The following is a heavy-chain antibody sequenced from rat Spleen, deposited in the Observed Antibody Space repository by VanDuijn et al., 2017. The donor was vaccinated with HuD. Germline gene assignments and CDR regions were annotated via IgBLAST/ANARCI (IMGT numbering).Heavy chain of an antibody. V-gene: IGHV2-41*01. CDR3: ARDENGYVNLWFAY. D-gene: IGHD1-4*01. CDR1: GFSLTSYN. Sequence: QVQLKESGPGLVQPSQTLSLTCTVAGFSLTSYNVHWVRQPPGKGLEWLGVIWNVGGTRYNSALKSRLSIRKDTSKSQVFLKMNSLQTEDTATYYCARDENGYVNLWFAYWGQGTLVTVSS. J-gene: IGHJ3*01. CDR2: IWNVGGT.